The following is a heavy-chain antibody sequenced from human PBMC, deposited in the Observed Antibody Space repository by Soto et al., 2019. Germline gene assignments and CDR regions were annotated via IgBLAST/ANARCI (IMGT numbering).Heavy chain of an antibody. J-gene: IGHJ5*01. CDR1: GGSFRSSDYY. CDR3: ARPGYSSSWYWFDS. CDR2: MHYSGST. V-gene: IGHV4-39*01. D-gene: IGHD6-13*01. Sequence: SETLSLTCTVSGGSFRSSDYYWGWIRQPPNKGLEWIGSMHYSGSTFYNPSLKSRVTISVDTSKNQFSLKLTSVTAADTVVYYCARPGYSSSWYWFDSWGQGTLVTVSP.